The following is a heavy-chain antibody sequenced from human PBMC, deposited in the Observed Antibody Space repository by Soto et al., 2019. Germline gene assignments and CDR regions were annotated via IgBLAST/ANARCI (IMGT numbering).Heavy chain of an antibody. D-gene: IGHD6-13*01. Sequence: GGSLRLSCAASGFSLSDYWMHWVRQVPGKGLLWVSRISVDGRDTTYADSVKGRFTISRDNAKNTLYLQMDSLRAEDTAVYYCARHKMQQQLMEAFDIWGQGTMVTVSS. J-gene: IGHJ3*02. V-gene: IGHV3-74*03. CDR1: GFSLSDYW. CDR2: ISVDGRDT. CDR3: ARHKMQQQLMEAFDI.